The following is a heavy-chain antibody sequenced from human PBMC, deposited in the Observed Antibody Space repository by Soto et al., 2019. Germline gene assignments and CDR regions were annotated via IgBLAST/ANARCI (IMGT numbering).Heavy chain of an antibody. V-gene: IGHV1-3*01. D-gene: IGHD3-22*01. CDR1: GYTFATYA. Sequence: ASVKVSCKASGYTFATYAMHCVRQAPGQRLEWMGWINAGNGNTKYSQKFQGRVTITRDTSASTAYMELSSLRSEDTAVYYCARVGNSSGYYSVNWFDPWGQGTLVTVSS. CDR3: ARVGNSSGYYSVNWFDP. CDR2: INAGNGNT. J-gene: IGHJ5*02.